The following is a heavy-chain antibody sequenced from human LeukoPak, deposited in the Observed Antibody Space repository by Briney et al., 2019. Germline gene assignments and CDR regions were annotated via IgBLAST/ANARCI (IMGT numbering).Heavy chain of an antibody. D-gene: IGHD1-26*01. CDR3: AREGGSYYMDY. V-gene: IGHV3-21*01. J-gene: IGHJ4*02. Sequence: GGSVRLSCAASGFTFSSHSMNWVRQAPGKGLEWVSSISSSSSYIYYADSVKGRFTISRDNAKDSLYLQMNSLRAEDTAVYYCAREGGSYYMDYWGQGTLVTVSS. CDR2: ISSSSSYI. CDR1: GFTFSSHS.